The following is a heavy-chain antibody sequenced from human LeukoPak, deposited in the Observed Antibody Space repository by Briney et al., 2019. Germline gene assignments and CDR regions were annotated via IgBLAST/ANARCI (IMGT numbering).Heavy chain of an antibody. D-gene: IGHD6-13*01. CDR2: IYYSGST. CDR3: ARKYSSSWYKWFDP. CDR1: GGSVSSGSYY. Sequence: PSETLSLTCTASGGSVSSGSYYWSWIRQHPGKGLEWIGYIYYSGSTYYNPSLKSRVTISVDTSKNQFSLKLSSVTAADTAVYYCARKYSSSWYKWFDPWGQGTLVTVSS. V-gene: IGHV4-31*03. J-gene: IGHJ5*02.